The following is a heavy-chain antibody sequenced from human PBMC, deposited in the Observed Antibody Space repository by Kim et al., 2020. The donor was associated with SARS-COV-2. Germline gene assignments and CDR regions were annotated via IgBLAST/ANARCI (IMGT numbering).Heavy chain of an antibody. CDR3: ANLWFGELLDY. Sequence: KYYADSVKGRFTISRDNSKNTLYLQMNSLRAEDTAVYYCANLWFGELLDYWGQGTLVTVSS. J-gene: IGHJ4*02. D-gene: IGHD3-10*01. V-gene: IGHV3-30*02. CDR2: K.